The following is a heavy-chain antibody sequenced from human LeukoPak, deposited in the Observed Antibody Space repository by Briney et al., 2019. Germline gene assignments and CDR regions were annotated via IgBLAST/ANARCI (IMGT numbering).Heavy chain of an antibody. CDR3: ATNVGKTFDH. CDR1: GDSVSSSHW. Sequence: SGTLSLTCAVSGDSVSSSHWWNWVRQPPGKGLEWIGETSQSGDTKYNPSLKSRVTVSADKSKSQFSLKLTSVTAADSAVYYCATNVGKTFDHWGQGVLVTVSS. CDR2: TSQSGDT. J-gene: IGHJ4*02. D-gene: IGHD7-27*01. V-gene: IGHV4-4*02.